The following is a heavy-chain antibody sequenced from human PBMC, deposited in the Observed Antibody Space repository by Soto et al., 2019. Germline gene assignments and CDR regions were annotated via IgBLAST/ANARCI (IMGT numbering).Heavy chain of an antibody. V-gene: IGHV3-30*18. CDR3: AKEIIAVSGPWDFDN. J-gene: IGHJ4*02. CDR1: GLTFSTYG. D-gene: IGHD6-19*01. Sequence: QVQLVESGGGVVQPGRYLRLSCAASGLTFSTYGMSWVRQAPGKGLEWVAIISYDGIHKYYADSVKGRFTISRDNSRNTLYLQMNSLRAEDTAVYYCAKEIIAVSGPWDFDNWGQGTLVTVSS. CDR2: ISYDGIHK.